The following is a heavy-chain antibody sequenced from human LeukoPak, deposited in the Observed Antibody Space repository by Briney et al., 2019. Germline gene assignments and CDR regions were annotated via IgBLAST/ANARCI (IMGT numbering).Heavy chain of an antibody. CDR3: ARGRGDRKDWYFDL. CDR2: NWYDGSKT. CDR1: GFTFRSYG. Sequence: GGSLRLSCAASGFTFRSYGMHWVRQAPGKGLEWVAVNWYDGSKTYYLDSVKGRFTISRDNSKNTVSLQMNSLRADDTAVYYCARGRGDRKDWYFDLWGRGTLVTVSS. J-gene: IGHJ2*01. V-gene: IGHV3-33*01. D-gene: IGHD7-27*01.